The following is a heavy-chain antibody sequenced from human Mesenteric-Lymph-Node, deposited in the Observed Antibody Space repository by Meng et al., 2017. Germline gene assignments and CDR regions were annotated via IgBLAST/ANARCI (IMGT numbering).Heavy chain of an antibody. J-gene: IGHJ4*02. CDR1: GFTFSSYW. CDR2: ISGSGGST. D-gene: IGHD2-2*02. Sequence: GESLKISCAASGFTFSSYWMHWVRQAPGKGLVWVSVISGSGGSTYYTDSVKGRFTISRDNSKNTLYLQMNSLGAEDTAVYYCAKKACESTSCYRWYYWGQGTLVTVSS. V-gene: IGHV3-23*01. CDR3: AKKACESTSCYRWYY.